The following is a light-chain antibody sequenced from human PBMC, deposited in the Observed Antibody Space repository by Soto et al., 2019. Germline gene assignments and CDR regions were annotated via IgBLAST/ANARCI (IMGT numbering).Light chain of an antibody. CDR2: EVY. CDR1: SSDVGGYNY. V-gene: IGLV2-8*01. Sequence: QSAPTQPPSASGSPGLSVTFSCTGTSSDVGGYNYVSWYQQYPGKAPKLMIYEVYKRPSGVPDRFSGSKSGNTASLTVSGLQPEDEADYYCSAYAGSSTWVFGGGTKLTVL. J-gene: IGLJ2*01. CDR3: SAYAGSSTWV.